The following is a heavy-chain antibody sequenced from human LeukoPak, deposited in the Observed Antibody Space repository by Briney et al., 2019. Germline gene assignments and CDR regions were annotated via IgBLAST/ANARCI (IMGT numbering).Heavy chain of an antibody. CDR2: IIPIFGTA. J-gene: IGHJ4*02. D-gene: IGHD4-11*01. V-gene: IGHV1-69*05. CDR1: GGTFSSYA. Sequence: GASVKVSCKASGGTFSSYAISWVRQAPGQGLEWMGGIIPIFGTANYAQKLQGRVTMTTDTSTSTAYMELRSLRSDDTAVYYCARADAYSNYGKFDYWGQGTLVTVSS. CDR3: ARADAYSNYGKFDY.